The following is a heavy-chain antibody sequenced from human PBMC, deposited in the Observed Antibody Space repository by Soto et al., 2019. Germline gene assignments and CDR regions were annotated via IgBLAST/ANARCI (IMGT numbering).Heavy chain of an antibody. CDR2: FSLSGTT. D-gene: IGHD2-8*02. CDR3: ARGMTPPGAPAWYYFDS. Sequence: SETLSLTCTVSGASITGSSYWSWIRQPAGKGLEWIGRFSLSGTTSHNPSLRSRVTMSADVSKNQFSLRLTSVTAADTALYYCARGMTPPGAPAWYYFDSWGQGTLVTVSS. CDR1: GASITGSSY. V-gene: IGHV4-4*07. J-gene: IGHJ4*02.